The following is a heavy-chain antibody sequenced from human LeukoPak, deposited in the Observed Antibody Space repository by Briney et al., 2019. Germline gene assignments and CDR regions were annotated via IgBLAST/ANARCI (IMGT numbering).Heavy chain of an antibody. V-gene: IGHV4-59*08. CDR3: ARLGGYCSSTSCRPDY. CDR1: GGSISSYY. J-gene: IGHJ4*02. D-gene: IGHD2-2*01. CDR2: IYYSGST. Sequence: PSETLSLTCTVSGGSISSYYWSWLRQPPGKGLEWIGYIYYSGSTNYNPSLKSRVTISVDTSKNQFSLKLSSVTAADTAVYYCARLGGYCSSTSCRPDYWGQGTLVTVSS.